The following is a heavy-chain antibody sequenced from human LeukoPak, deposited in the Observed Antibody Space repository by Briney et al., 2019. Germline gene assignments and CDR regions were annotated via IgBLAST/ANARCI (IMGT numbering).Heavy chain of an antibody. Sequence: ASVKVSCKASGYTFTTYGFSWVRQAPGQGLEWMGWISSYNGGADYAQKLQGRVTMTTDTSTSTTYMELRSLRSDDTAVYYCAGQKKQTTAMDYWGQGTLVTVSS. D-gene: IGHD4-17*01. CDR1: GYTFTTYG. J-gene: IGHJ4*02. CDR3: AGQKKQTTAMDY. CDR2: ISSYNGGA. V-gene: IGHV1-18*01.